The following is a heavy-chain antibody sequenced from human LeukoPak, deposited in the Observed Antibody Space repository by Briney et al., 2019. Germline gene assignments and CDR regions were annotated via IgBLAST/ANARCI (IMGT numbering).Heavy chain of an antibody. CDR2: IRDKGYGHAT. J-gene: IGHJ4*02. CDR3: TRDRSYGY. CDR1: GFTFSDSA. V-gene: IGHV3-73*01. D-gene: IGHD3-10*01. Sequence: PGGSLRLSCAASGFTFSDSAIHWVRQASGKGLEWVGRIRDKGYGHATAYAASVKGRFTLSRDDSKNTAYLQMNSLKTEDTALYYCTRDRSYGYWGQGTLVTVSS.